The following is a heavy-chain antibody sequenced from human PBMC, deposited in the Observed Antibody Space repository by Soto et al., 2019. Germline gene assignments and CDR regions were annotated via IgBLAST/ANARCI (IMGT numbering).Heavy chain of an antibody. CDR3: YHYDLGFYCTDF. J-gene: IGHJ4*01. V-gene: IGHV3-15*07. Sequence: PGGSLRLSCAASGLTFANARMNWVRQAPGKGLEWVGGIKTRADGGATEYAAPVKGRFTISRADSESTLNLQMNSLKIEDTAVNYCYHYDLGFYCTDFWGRGNPVPVPP. CDR2: IKTRADGGAT. CDR1: GLTFANAR. D-gene: IGHD3-10*01.